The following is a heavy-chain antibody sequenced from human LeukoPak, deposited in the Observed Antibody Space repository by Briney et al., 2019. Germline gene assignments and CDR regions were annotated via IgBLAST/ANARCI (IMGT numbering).Heavy chain of an antibody. CDR3: ARDVASGSYPAY. CDR1: GFTFSSHW. CDR2: ISSDGTNT. D-gene: IGHD1-26*01. V-gene: IGHV3-74*01. J-gene: IGHJ4*02. Sequence: GGSLRLSCAASGFTFSSHWMHWVRQAPGKGLVWVSRISSDGTNTNYADSVKGRFTISRDNAKNTLYLQMNSLRAEDTAVYYCARDVASGSYPAYWGQGTLVTVSS.